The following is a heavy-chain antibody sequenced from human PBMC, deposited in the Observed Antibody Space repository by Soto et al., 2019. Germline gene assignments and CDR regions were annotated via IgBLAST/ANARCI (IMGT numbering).Heavy chain of an antibody. Sequence: PGGSQRLSCAASGFTFSSYGMHWVRQAPGKGLEWVAVIWYDGSNKYYADSVKGRFTISRDNSKNTLYLQMNSLRAEDTAVYYCARDQHFMDYYDSGRGVGMDVWGQGTTVTVSS. CDR2: IWYDGSNK. CDR3: ARDQHFMDYYDSGRGVGMDV. V-gene: IGHV3-33*01. D-gene: IGHD3-22*01. J-gene: IGHJ6*02. CDR1: GFTFSSYG.